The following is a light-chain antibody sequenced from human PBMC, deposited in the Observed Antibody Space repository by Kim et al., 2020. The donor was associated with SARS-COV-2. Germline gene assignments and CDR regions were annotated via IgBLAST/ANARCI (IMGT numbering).Light chain of an antibody. Sequence: SYELTQPLSVSVALGQTARITCGGNNIENKNVHWYQQKPGQAPVLVIFRDTNRPSGIPERFSGSNSGNTATLTISRAQAGDGADYYCQVWDSSAVLFGGG. CDR2: RDT. V-gene: IGLV3-9*01. CDR1: NIENKN. CDR3: QVWDSSAVL. J-gene: IGLJ2*01.